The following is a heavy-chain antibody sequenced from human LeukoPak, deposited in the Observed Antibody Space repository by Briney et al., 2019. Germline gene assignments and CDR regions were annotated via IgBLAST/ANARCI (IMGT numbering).Heavy chain of an antibody. Sequence: GGSLRLSCAASGFTFSSYVMSWVRQAPGKGLEWVSALSGSGGSIYYADSVRGRFTISRDNSRSTLYLQMNSLRPEDTAIYYCAREGYYGSGSPPSLYFDYWGQGTLVTVSS. J-gene: IGHJ4*02. CDR3: AREGYYGSGSPPSLYFDY. D-gene: IGHD3-10*01. CDR2: LSGSGGSI. V-gene: IGHV3-23*01. CDR1: GFTFSSYV.